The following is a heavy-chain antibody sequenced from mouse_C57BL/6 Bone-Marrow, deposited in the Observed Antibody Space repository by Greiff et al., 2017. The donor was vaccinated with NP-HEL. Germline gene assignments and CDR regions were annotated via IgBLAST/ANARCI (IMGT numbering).Heavy chain of an antibody. V-gene: IGHV1-63*01. J-gene: IGHJ1*03. CDR2: IYPGGGYT. Sequence: QVQLQQSGAELVRPGTSVKMSCKASGYTFTNYWIGWVKQRPGHGLEWIGDIYPGGGYTNYNEKFKGKATLTVDKSSSPAYMQLSSLPSEDSAIFFCAREGSWYFDVWGTGTTVTVSS. CDR3: AREGSWYFDV. CDR1: GYTFTNYW.